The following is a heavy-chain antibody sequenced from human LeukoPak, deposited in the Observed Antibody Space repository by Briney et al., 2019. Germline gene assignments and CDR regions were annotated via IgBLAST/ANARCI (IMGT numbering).Heavy chain of an antibody. V-gene: IGHV1-2*02. Sequence: ASVKVSCKASGYTFTGYYMHWVRQAPGQGLEWMGWINPNSGGTNYAQKLQGRVTMTRDTSISTAYMELSRLRSDDTAVYYCARVRTYTMVRGGLDAFDIWGQGTMVTVSS. CDR2: INPNSGGT. CDR1: GYTFTGYY. J-gene: IGHJ3*02. CDR3: ARVRTYTMVRGGLDAFDI. D-gene: IGHD3-10*01.